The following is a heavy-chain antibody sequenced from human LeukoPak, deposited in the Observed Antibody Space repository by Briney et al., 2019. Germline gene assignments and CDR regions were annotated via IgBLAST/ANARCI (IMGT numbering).Heavy chain of an antibody. Sequence: GGSLRLSCAASGFTFSRYSMNWVRQAPGKGLEWVSYISSASGSIYYADSVKGRFTISRDNAKNSLYLQMNSLRAEDTAVYYCASLSLRWSDYWGQGTLVTVSS. CDR1: GFTFSRYS. J-gene: IGHJ4*02. V-gene: IGHV3-48*04. D-gene: IGHD4-23*01. CDR3: ASLSLRWSDY. CDR2: ISSASGSI.